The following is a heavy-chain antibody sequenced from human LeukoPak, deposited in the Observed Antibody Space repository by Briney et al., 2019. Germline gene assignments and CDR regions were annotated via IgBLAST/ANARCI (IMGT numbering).Heavy chain of an antibody. V-gene: IGHV3-48*01. CDR1: GFTFSSYS. J-gene: IGHJ4*02. CDR3: ARDYGGSSPFDY. D-gene: IGHD4-23*01. CDR2: ISSTSSTI. Sequence: GGSLRLSCAASGFTFSSYSMNWVRQAPGKGLEWVSYISSTSSTIYYTDSVKGRFAISRDNAKNSLYLQMNSLRAEDTAVYYCARDYGGSSPFDYWGQGTLVTVSS.